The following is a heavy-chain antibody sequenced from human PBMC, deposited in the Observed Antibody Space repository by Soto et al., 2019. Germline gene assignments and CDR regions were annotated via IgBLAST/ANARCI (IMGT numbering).Heavy chain of an antibody. CDR1: GFTLSSHW. CDR2: INRDGSTT. J-gene: IGHJ3*02. Sequence: EAQLVESGGDLVQPGGSLRLSREASGFTLSSHWMHWVRRAPGKGLMWVSRINRDGSTTDYADSVKGRFTISRDNVRNSLYLQMNSLRAEDTAVYYCVREVVSPIAIECSLLDTWGQGTMVTVSS. CDR3: VREVVSPIAIECSLLDT. D-gene: IGHD2-21*01. V-gene: IGHV3-74*01.